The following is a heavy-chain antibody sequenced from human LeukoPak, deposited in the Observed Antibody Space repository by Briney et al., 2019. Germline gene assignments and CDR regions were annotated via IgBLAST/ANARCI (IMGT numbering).Heavy chain of an antibody. CDR2: ISSSGSTI. V-gene: IGHV3-48*03. J-gene: IGHJ4*02. D-gene: IGHD1-26*01. CDR3: ARDWWELPVY. CDR1: GFTFSSYE. Sequence: GGSLRLSCAASGFTFSSYEMNWVRQAPGKGLEWVSYISSSGSTIYYADPVKGRFTTSRDNAKNSLYLQMNSLRAEDTAVYYCARDWWELPVYWGQGTLVTVSS.